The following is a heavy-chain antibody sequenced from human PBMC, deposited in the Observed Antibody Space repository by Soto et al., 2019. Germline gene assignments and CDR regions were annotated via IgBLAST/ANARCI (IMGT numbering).Heavy chain of an antibody. CDR1: GGSISSSSYY. J-gene: IGHJ5*02. CDR3: ARGGLLWFGEVNWFDP. CDR2: IYYSGST. D-gene: IGHD3-10*01. Sequence: TLSLTCTVSGGSISSSSYYWGWIRQPPGKGLEWIGSIYYSGSTYYNPSLKSRVTISVDTSKNQFSLKLSSVTAADTAVYYCARGGLLWFGEVNWFDPWVQGTLVTVSS. V-gene: IGHV4-39*07.